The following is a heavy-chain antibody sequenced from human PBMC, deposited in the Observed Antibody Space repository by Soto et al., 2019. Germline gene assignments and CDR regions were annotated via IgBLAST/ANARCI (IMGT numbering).Heavy chain of an antibody. CDR1: GFTFSDYY. D-gene: IGHD3-10*01. CDR3: ACYGGSGSYYTDY. CDR2: VSSSGSTI. Sequence: GGSLRLSCAASGFTFSDYYMSWIRQAPGKGLEWVSYVSSSGSTIYYADSVKGRFTISRDNAKNSLYLQMNSLRAEDTAVYYCACYGGSGSYYTDYWGQGTLVTVSS. J-gene: IGHJ4*02. V-gene: IGHV3-11*01.